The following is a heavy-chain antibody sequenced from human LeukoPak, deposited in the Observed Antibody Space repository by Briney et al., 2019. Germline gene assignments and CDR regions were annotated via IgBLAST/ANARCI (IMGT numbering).Heavy chain of an antibody. CDR3: ARSWGFGDLKYFNWFDP. J-gene: IGHJ5*02. Sequence: ASVKVSCKASGYTFTSYGISWVRQAPGQGLEWMGWISAYNGNTNYAQKLQGRVTITADKSTSTAYMELSSLRSEDTAVYYCARSWGFGDLKYFNWFDPWGQGTLVTVSS. CDR1: GYTFTSYG. V-gene: IGHV1-18*01. D-gene: IGHD3-10*01. CDR2: ISAYNGNT.